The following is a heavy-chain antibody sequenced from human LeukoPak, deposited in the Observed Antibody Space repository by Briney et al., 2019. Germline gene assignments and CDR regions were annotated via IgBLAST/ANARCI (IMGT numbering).Heavy chain of an antibody. D-gene: IGHD1-1*01. Sequence: PSETLSLTCTVSGGSISSSSYYWGWIRQPPGKGLEWIGSIYYSGSTYYNPSLKSRVTISVDTSKNQFSLKLSSVTAADTAVYYCASAQGTGRLERFDYWGQGTLVTVSS. V-gene: IGHV4-39*01. CDR1: GGSISSSSYY. J-gene: IGHJ4*02. CDR3: ASAQGTGRLERFDY. CDR2: IYYSGST.